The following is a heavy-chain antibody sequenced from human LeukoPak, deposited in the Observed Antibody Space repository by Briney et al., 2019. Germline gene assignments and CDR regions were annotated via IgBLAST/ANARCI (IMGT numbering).Heavy chain of an antibody. V-gene: IGHV3-21*01. Sequence: GGSLRPSCAASGFTFSSYNMNWVRQAPGKGLEWVSSISSSSSYIYYADSVKGRFTISRDNAKNSLYLQMNSLRAEDTAVYYCARGGCSSTSCSPEYWGQGTLVTVSS. CDR2: ISSSSSYI. J-gene: IGHJ4*02. CDR1: GFTFSSYN. CDR3: ARGGCSSTSCSPEY. D-gene: IGHD2-2*01.